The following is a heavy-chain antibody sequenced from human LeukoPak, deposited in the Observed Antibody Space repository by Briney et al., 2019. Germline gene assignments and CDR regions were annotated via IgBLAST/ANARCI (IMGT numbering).Heavy chain of an antibody. J-gene: IGHJ4*02. CDR1: GFTFSSYG. CDR2: IWYDGSYK. Sequence: PGRSLRLSCAASGFTFSSYGMHWVRQAPGKGLEWVAVIWYDGSYKYYADSVKGRFTISRDNSKNTLYLQMNGLRAEDTAVYYCARGEVGATLTDYWGQGTLVTVSS. CDR3: ARGEVGATLTDY. D-gene: IGHD1-26*01. V-gene: IGHV3-33*01.